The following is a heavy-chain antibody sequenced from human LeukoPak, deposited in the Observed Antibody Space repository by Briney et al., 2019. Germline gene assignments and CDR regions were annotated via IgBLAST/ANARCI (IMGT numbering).Heavy chain of an antibody. J-gene: IGHJ4*02. D-gene: IGHD4-17*01. CDR2: IIPIFGTA. CDR1: GYTFSGYG. V-gene: IGHV1-69*13. CDR3: AEGKDYGIDY. Sequence: SVKVSCKASGYTFSGYGVTWVRQAPGQGLEWMGGIIPIFGTANYAQKFQGRVTITADESTSTAYMELSSLRSEDTAVYYCAEGKDYGIDYWGQGTLVTVSS.